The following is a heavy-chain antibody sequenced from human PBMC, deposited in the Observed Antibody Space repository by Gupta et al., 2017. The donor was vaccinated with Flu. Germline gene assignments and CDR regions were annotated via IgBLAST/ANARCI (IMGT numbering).Heavy chain of an antibody. D-gene: IGHD3-3*01. V-gene: IGHV3-23*01. CDR2: VSGSGDRA. Sequence: NWLRQAAGKGLGWVSAVSGSGDRAYSANSMKWRFSIARDNSKKTLYLKMNRLRAGDTALDYCARVEAEDDFWSGYHPYGLWGQGTLGTVSS. CDR3: ARVEAEDDFWSGYHPYGL. J-gene: IGHJ4*02.